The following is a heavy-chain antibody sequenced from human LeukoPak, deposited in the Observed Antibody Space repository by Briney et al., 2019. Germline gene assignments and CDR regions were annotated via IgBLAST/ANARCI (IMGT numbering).Heavy chain of an antibody. J-gene: IGHJ3*02. V-gene: IGHV4-61*02. Sequence: SETLSLTCTVSGDSVNSGAYYWSWLRQPAGKEPEWIGRIYPLETTNYNPSLKSRVTTSVDTSKNQFSLNLRSVTAADTAVYYCASHQYYDLPGGAFDIWGLGTMVTVSS. CDR3: ASHQYYDLPGGAFDI. D-gene: IGHD3-3*01. CDR1: GDSVNSGAYY. CDR2: IYPLETT.